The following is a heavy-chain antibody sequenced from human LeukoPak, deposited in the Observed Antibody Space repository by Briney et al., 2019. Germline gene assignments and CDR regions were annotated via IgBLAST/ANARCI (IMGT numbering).Heavy chain of an antibody. CDR2: IIPIFGTA. D-gene: IGHD3-10*01. CDR3: ARDITMVRGGYWFDP. Sequence: SVKVSCKASGYTFTSYGISWVRQAPGQGLEWMGGIIPIFGTANYAQKFQGRVTITTDESTSTAYMELSSLRSEDTAVYYCARDITMVRGGYWFDPWGQGTLVTVSS. CDR1: GYTFTSYG. J-gene: IGHJ5*02. V-gene: IGHV1-69*05.